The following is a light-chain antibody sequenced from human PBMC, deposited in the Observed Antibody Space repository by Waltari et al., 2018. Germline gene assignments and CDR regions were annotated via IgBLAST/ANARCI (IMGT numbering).Light chain of an antibody. J-gene: IGKJ5*01. CDR2: EAS. V-gene: IGKV3-15*01. CDR1: QSISSN. CDR3: QQYNHWPPIT. Sequence: EIVMTQSPDTLSVSPGERATFSCRASQSISSNLAWYQQKPGQGPRLLIYEASTRATSTPARFSGSGSGTDFTLTISRLQSEDSAVYYCQQYNHWPPITFGQGTRLEIK.